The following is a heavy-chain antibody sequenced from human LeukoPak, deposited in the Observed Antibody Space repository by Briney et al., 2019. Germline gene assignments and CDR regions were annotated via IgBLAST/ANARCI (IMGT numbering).Heavy chain of an antibody. CDR3: ANYRLESYYDSSGYYYGYFDY. V-gene: IGHV3-23*01. CDR1: GFTFSSYA. Sequence: GGSLRLSCAASGFTFSSYAMSWVRQAPGKGLEWVSAISGSGGSTYYADSVKGRFTISRDNSKNTLYLQMNSLRAEDTAVYYCANYRLESYYDSSGYYYGYFDYWGQGTLVTVSS. CDR2: ISGSGGST. J-gene: IGHJ4*02. D-gene: IGHD3-22*01.